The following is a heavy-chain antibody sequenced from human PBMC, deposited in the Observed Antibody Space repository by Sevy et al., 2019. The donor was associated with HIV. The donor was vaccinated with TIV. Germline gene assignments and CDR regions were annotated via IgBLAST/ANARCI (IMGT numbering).Heavy chain of an antibody. V-gene: IGHV3-48*02. CDR1: GFTFSSYS. CDR2: ISSSSSTI. J-gene: IGHJ4*02. CDR3: ARDPETIPYLTILYDSSGPPGAHFDY. D-gene: IGHD3-22*01. Sequence: GGSLRLSCAASGFTFSSYSMNWVRQAPGKGLEWVSYISSSSSTIYYADSGKGRFTISRDNAKNSLYLQMNSLRDEDTAGYYCARDPETIPYLTILYDSSGPPGAHFDYWGQGTLVTVSS.